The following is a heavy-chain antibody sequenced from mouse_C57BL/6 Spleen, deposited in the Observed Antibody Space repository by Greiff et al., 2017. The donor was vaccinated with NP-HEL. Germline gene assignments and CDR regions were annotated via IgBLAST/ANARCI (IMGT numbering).Heavy chain of an antibody. CDR1: GYTFTSYW. J-gene: IGHJ3*01. D-gene: IGHD2-14*01. CDR2: IDPSDSYT. Sequence: VQLQQSGAELVMPGASVKLSCKASGYTFTSYWMHWVKQRPGQGLEWIGEIDPSDSYTNYNQKFKGKSTLTVDKSSSTAYMQLSSLTSEDSAVYYCARQDRDAWFAYWGQGTRVTVSA. CDR3: ARQDRDAWFAY. V-gene: IGHV1-69*01.